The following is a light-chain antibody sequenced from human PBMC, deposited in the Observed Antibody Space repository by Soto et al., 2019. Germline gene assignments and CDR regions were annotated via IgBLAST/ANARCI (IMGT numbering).Light chain of an antibody. CDR2: EVN. J-gene: IGLJ3*02. Sequence: QSVLTQPASVSGSPGQSIAISCTGTSSDVGSYNRVSWYQQPPGKAPKLMIYEVNNRPSGVSNRFSGSKSGNTASLTISGLQAEDEADYYCSSHTSSNSWVFGGGTQLTVL. CDR3: SSHTSSNSWV. CDR1: SSDVGSYNR. V-gene: IGLV2-14*01.